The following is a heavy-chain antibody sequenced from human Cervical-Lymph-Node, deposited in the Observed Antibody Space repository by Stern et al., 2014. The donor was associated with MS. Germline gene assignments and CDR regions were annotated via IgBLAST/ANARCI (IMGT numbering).Heavy chain of an antibody. J-gene: IGHJ4*02. CDR2: ISHGGSDK. CDR1: GFTFSNYA. D-gene: IGHD3-22*01. Sequence: VQLVQSGGGVVQPGRSLRLSCVASGFTFSNYAMHWVRQAPGKGLEWVAIISHGGSDKYYADSVKGRFTISRDNSKNTLYLQMNSLRADDTAVYYCAREHYYDSTVYYPLFDCWGQGTLVTVSS. V-gene: IGHV3-30-3*01. CDR3: AREHYYDSTVYYPLFDC.